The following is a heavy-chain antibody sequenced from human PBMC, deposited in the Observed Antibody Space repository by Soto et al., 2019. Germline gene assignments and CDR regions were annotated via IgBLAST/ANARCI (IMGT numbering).Heavy chain of an antibody. V-gene: IGHV3-33*01. CDR3: ARDRYSSGWYDLDY. CDR2: IWYDGSNK. CDR1: GFTFSSYG. J-gene: IGHJ4*02. D-gene: IGHD6-19*01. Sequence: QVQLVESGGGVVQPGRSLRLSCAASGFTFSSYGMHWVRQAPGKGLEWVAVIWYDGSNKYSADSVKGRFTISRDNSKNTLYLQMNSLRAEDTAVYYCARDRYSSGWYDLDYWGQGTLVTVSS.